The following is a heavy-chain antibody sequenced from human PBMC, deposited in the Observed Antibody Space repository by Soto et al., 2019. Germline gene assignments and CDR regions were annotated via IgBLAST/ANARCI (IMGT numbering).Heavy chain of an antibody. CDR1: GFSLSNARMG. J-gene: IGHJ6*02. Sequence: QVTLKESGPVLVKPTETLTLTCTVSGFSLSNARMGVSWIRQPPGKALEWLAHIFSNDEKSYSTSLKSSLTSSKDTSKIQVVLTMTNVDPVDTATYYGARGGAAGYYYYYGMDVWGQGTTVTVSS. CDR2: IFSNDEK. D-gene: IGHD6-13*01. V-gene: IGHV2-26*01. CDR3: ARGGAAGYYYYYGMDV.